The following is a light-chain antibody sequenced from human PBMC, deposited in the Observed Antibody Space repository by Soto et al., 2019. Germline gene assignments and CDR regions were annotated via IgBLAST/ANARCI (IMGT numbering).Light chain of an antibody. CDR1: QNVRSNY. CDR2: GAS. CDR3: QHYSSSPLT. Sequence: EIVLTQSPGTLSLSPGERATLSSRASQNVRSNYLAWYQQKPGQSPRLLVYGASSRATGIPDRFSGSGSGTDFTLTISRLEPQDFAVYYCQHYSSSPLTFGGGTNVEIK. J-gene: IGKJ4*01. V-gene: IGKV3-20*01.